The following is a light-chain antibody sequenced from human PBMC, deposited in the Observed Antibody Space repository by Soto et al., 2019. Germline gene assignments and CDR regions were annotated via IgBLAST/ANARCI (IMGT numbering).Light chain of an antibody. V-gene: IGKV1-12*01. CDR1: LGISSR. J-gene: IGKJ4*01. CDR3: QQGNSFPLT. Sequence: DIQMTQSPSSVSASVGDRVTITCRESLGISSRLASFQQKPGEPPRLLIYAASSLHTGVPSRFSGSGSGTDFTLTISSLQPEDFATYYCQQGNSFPLTFGGGTKVESK. CDR2: AAS.